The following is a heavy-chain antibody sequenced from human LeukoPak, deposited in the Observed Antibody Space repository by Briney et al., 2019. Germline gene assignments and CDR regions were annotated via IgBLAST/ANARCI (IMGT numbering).Heavy chain of an antibody. CDR2: ISSSSSTI. J-gene: IGHJ3*02. D-gene: IGHD5-12*01. CDR3: ARGSSGSYPFDAFDI. Sequence: PGGSLRLSCAASGFTFSSYSMNWVRQAPGKGLEWVSYISSSSSTIYYADSVKGRFTISRDNAKNSLYLQMNSLRAEDTAVYYCARGSSGSYPFDAFDIWGQGTMVTASS. CDR1: GFTFSSYS. V-gene: IGHV3-48*01.